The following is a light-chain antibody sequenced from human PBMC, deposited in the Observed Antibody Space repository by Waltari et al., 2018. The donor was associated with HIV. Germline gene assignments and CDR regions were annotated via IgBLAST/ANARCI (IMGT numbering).Light chain of an antibody. V-gene: IGLV2-14*01. Sequence: QSALTQPASVSGSPGQSITISCTVSISDIGDSDSVSWYQQYPGKVPKLVFYEISNRPSGVSVRFSGSKSGNTASLAISGLQAEDEADYYCLLKIGSNTPIFGGGTKLTVL. CDR3: LLKIGSNTPI. CDR1: ISDIGDSDS. CDR2: EIS. J-gene: IGLJ2*01.